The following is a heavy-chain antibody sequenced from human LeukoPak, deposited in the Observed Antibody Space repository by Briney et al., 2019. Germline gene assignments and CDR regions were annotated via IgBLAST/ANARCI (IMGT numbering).Heavy chain of an antibody. D-gene: IGHD6-13*01. CDR1: GFTFNTYA. CDR2: IFISEST. CDR3: ARVSSSWYEDWYFDL. V-gene: IGHV4-4*07. Sequence: GSLRLSCAASGFTFNTYAMSWVRQPAGKGLEWIGRIFISESTNYNPSLKSRVTMSVDTSKNQFSLKLSSVTAADTAVYYCARVSSSWYEDWYFDLWGRGTLVSVSS. J-gene: IGHJ2*01.